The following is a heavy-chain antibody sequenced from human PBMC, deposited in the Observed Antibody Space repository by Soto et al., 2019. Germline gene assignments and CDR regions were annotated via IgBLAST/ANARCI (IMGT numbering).Heavy chain of an antibody. CDR2: INLRSGDT. CDR1: GYTFIGYY. Sequence: QVQLVQSVAEVKKPGASVKVSCKASGYTFIGYYIHCVRQAPGHGLEWMGRINLRSGDTTYAQKFQGRLNMTRDTSISTSYMELSSLRSDDTAVYYCGRDGVEATPLGWFYPWGQGSLVTVSS. V-gene: IGHV1-2*06. D-gene: IGHD1-26*01. J-gene: IGHJ5*02. CDR3: GRDGVEATPLGWFYP.